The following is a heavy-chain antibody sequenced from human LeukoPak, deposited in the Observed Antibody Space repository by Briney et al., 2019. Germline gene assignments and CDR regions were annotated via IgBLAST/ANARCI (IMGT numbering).Heavy chain of an antibody. V-gene: IGHV1-69*05. CDR3: ARDSRLRGYSYGSFDY. Sequence: SVKVSCKASGGTFSSYAISWVRQAPGQGLEWMGGIIPIFGTANYAQKFQGRVTITTDESTSTAYMELSSLRSEDTAVYYCARDSRLRGYSYGSFDYWGQGTLVTVSS. CDR1: GGTFSSYA. J-gene: IGHJ4*02. CDR2: IIPIFGTA. D-gene: IGHD5-18*01.